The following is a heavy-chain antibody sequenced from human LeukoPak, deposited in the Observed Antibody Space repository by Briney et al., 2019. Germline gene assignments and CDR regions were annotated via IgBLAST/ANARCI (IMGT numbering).Heavy chain of an antibody. D-gene: IGHD3-9*01. CDR2: IKQDGSEK. CDR3: ARERSDILTGPYYYYYMDV. CDR1: GFTFSSYW. J-gene: IGHJ6*03. Sequence: GGSLRLSCAASGFTFSSYWMSWVRHAPGKGLERVANIKQDGSEKYYVDSVKGRFTISRDNAKNSVYLQMNSLRAEDTAVYYCARERSDILTGPYYYYYMDVWGKGTTVTVSS. V-gene: IGHV3-7*01.